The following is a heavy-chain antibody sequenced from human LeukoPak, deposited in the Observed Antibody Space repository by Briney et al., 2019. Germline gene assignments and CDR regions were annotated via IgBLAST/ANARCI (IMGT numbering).Heavy chain of an antibody. CDR2: INPNSGGT. J-gene: IGHJ5*02. CDR3: ARGRGVLVPAATWFDP. CDR1: GYTFTGYY. D-gene: IGHD2-2*01. Sequence: ASVKVSCKASGYTFTGYYMHWVRQAPGQGLEWMGWINPNSGGTNYAQKFQGRVTMTRDTSISTAYMDLSRLRSDDTAVYYCARGRGVLVPAATWFDPWGQETLVTVSS. V-gene: IGHV1-2*02.